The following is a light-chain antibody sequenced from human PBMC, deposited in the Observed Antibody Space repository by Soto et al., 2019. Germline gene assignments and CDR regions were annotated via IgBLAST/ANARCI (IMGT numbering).Light chain of an antibody. CDR3: QQYGSSGT. V-gene: IGKV3-20*01. CDR2: GTS. Sequence: EIALTKSPGTLSLSPGERATLSCGASQTVASNYFAWYQQQPGQAPTLRIYGTSNRATGIPDRLSGSGSGTDFTLTISRKEPEDSAVYYCQQYGSSGTFGQGTKVDIK. CDR1: QTVASNY. J-gene: IGKJ1*01.